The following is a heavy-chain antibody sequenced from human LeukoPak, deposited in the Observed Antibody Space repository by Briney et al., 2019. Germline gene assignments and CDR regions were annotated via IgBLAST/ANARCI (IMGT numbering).Heavy chain of an antibody. D-gene: IGHD4-17*01. CDR2: IHYSGST. V-gene: IGHV4-30-4*01. CDR1: GGSISSGNYY. Sequence: SETLSLTCTVSGGSISSGNYYWNWIRQPPGKGLECIGYIHYSGSTYYNPSLKSRVTISVDTSKNQFSLKLSSVTAADTAVYYCVRGRGTAVTTGNWFDPWGQGTLVTVSS. J-gene: IGHJ5*02. CDR3: VRGRGTAVTTGNWFDP.